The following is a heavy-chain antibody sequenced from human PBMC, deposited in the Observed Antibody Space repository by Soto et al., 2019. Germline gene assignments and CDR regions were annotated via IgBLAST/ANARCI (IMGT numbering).Heavy chain of an antibody. Sequence: VKLVQSGAEVREPGASVKVHCKPSGYSFTSYYINWVRQAPGQGLEWMGIINHSGGRANYAPEDQARVSMTVDTSTSTVYREFSSLTSDGTSVDYCAKRGYDSGWSLVYWGQGTLVTVSS. CDR2: INHSGGRA. CDR1: GYSFTSYY. D-gene: IGHD6-19*01. J-gene: IGHJ4*02. CDR3: AKRGYDSGWSLVY. V-gene: IGHV1-46*01.